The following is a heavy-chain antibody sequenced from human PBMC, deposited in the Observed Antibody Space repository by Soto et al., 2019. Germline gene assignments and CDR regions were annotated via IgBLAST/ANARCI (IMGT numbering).Heavy chain of an antibody. D-gene: IGHD2-2*01. CDR3: ARVVGSSHGPGPPHSSDY. V-gene: IGHV4-30-2*05. Sequence: PSETLPLTCAVSGGSISSGGYSWSWIRQPPGKGLEWIGYIYHSGSTYYTPSLKSRATISLDTSRNQFFLNLNSVTAADTAVYYCARVVGSSHGPGPPHSSDYWGQGTLVTVSS. CDR1: GGSISSGGYS. J-gene: IGHJ4*02. CDR2: IYHSGST.